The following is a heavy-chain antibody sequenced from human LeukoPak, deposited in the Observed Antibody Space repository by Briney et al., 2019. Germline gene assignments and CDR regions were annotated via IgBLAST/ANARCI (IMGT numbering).Heavy chain of an antibody. V-gene: IGHV1-18*01. CDR3: ARGARGYSYGYIEVYYFDY. D-gene: IGHD5-18*01. CDR1: GHTFTSYG. J-gene: IGHJ4*02. Sequence: ASVKVSCKASGHTFTSYGISWVRQAPGQGLEWMGWISAYNGNTNYAQKLQGRVTMTTDTSTSTAYMELRSLRSDDTAVYYCARGARGYSYGYIEVYYFDYWGQGTLVTVSS. CDR2: ISAYNGNT.